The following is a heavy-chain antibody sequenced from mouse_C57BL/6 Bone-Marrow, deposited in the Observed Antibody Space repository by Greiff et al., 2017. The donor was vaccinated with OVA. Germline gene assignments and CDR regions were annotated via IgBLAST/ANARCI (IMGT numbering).Heavy chain of an antibody. D-gene: IGHD4-1*01. CDR1: GYTFTSYW. Sequence: VQLQQSGAALVRPGTSVKLSCKASGYTFTSYWMHWVKQRPGQGLEWIGVIDPSDSYTNYNQKFKGKATLTVDTSSSTAYMQLSSLTSEDSAVYYCARRLGREAKAMDDWGQGASVTVAS. V-gene: IGHV1-59*01. CDR2: IDPSDSYT. J-gene: IGHJ4*01. CDR3: ARRLGREAKAMDD.